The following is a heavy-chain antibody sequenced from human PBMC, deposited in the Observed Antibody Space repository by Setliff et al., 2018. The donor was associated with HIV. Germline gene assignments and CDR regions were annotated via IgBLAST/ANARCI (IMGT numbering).Heavy chain of an antibody. D-gene: IGHD6-13*01. J-gene: IGHJ5*02. CDR1: GFTFSTYS. V-gene: IGHV3-48*04. CDR2: VSTSGSTI. Sequence: GSLRLSCAASGFTFSTYSMNWVRQAPGKGLEWISYVSTSGSTIYYADSVKGRFTISRDNAKKALYLQMNSLRAEDTAVYYCARAQPFDPWGQGTLVTVSS. CDR3: ARAQPFDP.